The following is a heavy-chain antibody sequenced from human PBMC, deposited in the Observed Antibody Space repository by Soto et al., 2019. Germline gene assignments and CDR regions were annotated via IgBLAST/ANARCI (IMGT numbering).Heavy chain of an antibody. Sequence: GESLKISCKGSGYSFTSYWIGWVRQMPGKGLEWMGIIYPGDSDTRYSPSFQGQVTISADKSISTAYLQWSSLKASDTAMYYCARHRSRQFGNNNYYYGMDVWGQGTTVTVSS. CDR3: ARHRSRQFGNNNYYYGMDV. J-gene: IGHJ6*02. CDR1: GYSFTSYW. CDR2: IYPGDSDT. V-gene: IGHV5-51*01. D-gene: IGHD1-1*01.